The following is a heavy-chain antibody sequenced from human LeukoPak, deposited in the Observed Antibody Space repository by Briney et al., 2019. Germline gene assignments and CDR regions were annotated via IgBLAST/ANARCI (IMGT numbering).Heavy chain of an antibody. CDR3: ARRLYIPAAVPAFDI. D-gene: IGHD2-2*01. CDR1: GYSVSSGYY. CDR2: IYHSGST. V-gene: IGHV4-38-2*01. J-gene: IGHJ3*02. Sequence: SETLSLTCAVSGYSVSSGYYWGWIRQPPGNGLEWIGRIYHSGSTYYNPSLKSRVTPSLATSNTQSSLQLSSVPAPDTAVHYSARRLYIPAAVPAFDIWGQGTMVTVSS.